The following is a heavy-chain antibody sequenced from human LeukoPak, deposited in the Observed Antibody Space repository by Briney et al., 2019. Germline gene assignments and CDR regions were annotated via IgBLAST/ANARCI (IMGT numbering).Heavy chain of an antibody. CDR2: INHSGST. CDR1: GGSFSGYY. D-gene: IGHD2-2*01. V-gene: IGHV4-34*01. CDR3: ARGEVMRYCSTTSCYLNY. Sequence: SETLSLTCAVYGGSFSGYYWSWIRQPPGKGLEWIGEINHSGSTNYNPSLESRVTISLDMSKNQFSLNLTSVTAADTAVYYCARGEVMRYCSTTSCYLNYWGQGTLVTVSS. J-gene: IGHJ4*02.